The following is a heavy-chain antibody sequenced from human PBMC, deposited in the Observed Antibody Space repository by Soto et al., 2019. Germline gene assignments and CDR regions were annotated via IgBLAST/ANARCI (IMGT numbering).Heavy chain of an antibody. CDR1: GFPFSSRA. CDR2: ISGSGTIT. D-gene: IGHD2-15*01. J-gene: IGHJ4*02. CDR3: AEWARYCSGADCRA. V-gene: IGHV3-23*01. Sequence: EVQLLESGGGLVQPGGSLRLSCAASGFPFSSRAMSWVRQAPGKGLEWVSAISGSGTITYYADSVKGRFTTSRDTSKNTLYLQMNSLRDDDTAVYYSAEWARYCSGADCRAWGQGTLVTVSS.